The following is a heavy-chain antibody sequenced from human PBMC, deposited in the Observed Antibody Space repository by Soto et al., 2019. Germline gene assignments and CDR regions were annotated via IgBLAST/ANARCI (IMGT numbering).Heavy chain of an antibody. D-gene: IGHD2-2*01. CDR3: ANVGVPATHLGLAPEV. Sequence: GGSLRLSCPASGFTFSSDAMSCVRQAPGKGLGVVSAISGSSGSTYYADSVKGRFPSSIDNSKNTLYLQMNSLRAEDTAVYYCANVGVPATHLGLAPEVWCHGTPVTVSS. J-gene: IGHJ6*02. CDR2: ISGSSGST. CDR1: GFTFSSDA. V-gene: IGHV3-23*01.